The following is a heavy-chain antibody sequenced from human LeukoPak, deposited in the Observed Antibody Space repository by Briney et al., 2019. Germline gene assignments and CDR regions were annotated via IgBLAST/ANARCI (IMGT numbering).Heavy chain of an antibody. CDR2: IYPGDFDT. CDR3: ATTPGEPYWYFDL. J-gene: IGHJ2*01. V-gene: IGHV5-51*01. D-gene: IGHD7-27*01. CDR1: GYSVTSYW. Sequence: GESLKISCNGSGYSVTSYWIGWVRQMPGKGLEWMGIIYPGDFDTRYSPSFQGQVTISADKSISTAYLQWSSLKASATAMYYCATTPGEPYWYFDLWGRGTLVTVSS.